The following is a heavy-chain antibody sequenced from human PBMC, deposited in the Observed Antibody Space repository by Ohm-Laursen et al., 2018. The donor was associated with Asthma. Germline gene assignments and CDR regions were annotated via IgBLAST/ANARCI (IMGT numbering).Heavy chain of an antibody. CDR3: AREWFNYYYDSSGYYYVGFEY. J-gene: IGHJ4*02. D-gene: IGHD3-22*01. CDR2: IITRGSST. CDR1: ARTFSSYA. V-gene: IGHV1-46*01. Sequence: SDNLSYQASARTFSSYAISWVRQAPRQGLEWMGIIITRGSSTSYAQKFQDRVTMTRDTSTSTVYMELSSLRCEDTAVYYCAREWFNYYYDSSGYYYVGFEYWGQGTLVTVSS.